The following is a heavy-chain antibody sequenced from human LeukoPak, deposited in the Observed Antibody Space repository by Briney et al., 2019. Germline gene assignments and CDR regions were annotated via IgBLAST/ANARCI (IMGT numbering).Heavy chain of an antibody. D-gene: IGHD2-2*01. CDR2: IRYDGSNK. CDR1: GFSFSRYP. V-gene: IGHV3-30*02. CDR3: AKMEYQSYYFDY. Sequence: GGSLRLSCAASGFSFSRYPMGWVRQAPGKGLEWVAFIRYDGSNKYYADSVKGRFTISRDNSKNTLYLQMNSLRAEDAAVYYCAKMEYQSYYFDYWGQGTLVTVSS. J-gene: IGHJ4*02.